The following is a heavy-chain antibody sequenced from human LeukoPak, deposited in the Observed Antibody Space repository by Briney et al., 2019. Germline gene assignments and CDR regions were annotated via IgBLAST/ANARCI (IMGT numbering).Heavy chain of an antibody. Sequence: SETLSLTCTVSGGSINSPGYYWSWIRQPAGRGLEWLGRIYSTGRTNYNPSLKSRVVISVEKSKNQFSLNLSSVTAADTAVYYCARDLVGVVAGTPYWYFDLWGRGTLVSVSS. D-gene: IGHD6-19*01. CDR3: ARDLVGVVAGTPYWYFDL. V-gene: IGHV4-61*02. J-gene: IGHJ2*01. CDR2: IYSTGRT. CDR1: GGSINSPGYY.